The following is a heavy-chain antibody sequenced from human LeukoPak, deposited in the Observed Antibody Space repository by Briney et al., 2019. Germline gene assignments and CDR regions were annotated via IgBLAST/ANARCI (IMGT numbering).Heavy chain of an antibody. V-gene: IGHV4-34*01. J-gene: IGHJ3*02. D-gene: IGHD3-3*01. CDR2: INHSGST. Sequence: PSETLSLTCAVYGGSFSGYCWSWIRQPPGKGLEWIGEINHSGSTNYNPSLKSRVTISVDTSKNQFSLKLSSVTAADTAVYYCVRRSQFTIFGVVIIPGSDAFDIWGQGTMVTVSS. CDR3: VRRSQFTIFGVVIIPGSDAFDI. CDR1: GGSFSGYC.